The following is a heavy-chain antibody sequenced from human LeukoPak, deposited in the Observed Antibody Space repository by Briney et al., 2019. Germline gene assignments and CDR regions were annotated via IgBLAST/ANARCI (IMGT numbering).Heavy chain of an antibody. CDR1: GGSISSYY. CDR2: IYTSGST. Sequence: SETLSLTCTVSGGSISSYYWSWIRQPAGKGLEWIGRIYTSGSTNYNPSLKSRVTMSVDTSKSQFSLKLSSVTAADTAVYYCARIRVTYYYDSSGYQTMDYFDYWGQGTLVTVSS. D-gene: IGHD3-22*01. V-gene: IGHV4-4*07. J-gene: IGHJ4*02. CDR3: ARIRVTYYYDSSGYQTMDYFDY.